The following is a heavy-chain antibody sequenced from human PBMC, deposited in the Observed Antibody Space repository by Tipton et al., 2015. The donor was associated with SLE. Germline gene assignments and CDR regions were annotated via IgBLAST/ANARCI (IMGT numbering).Heavy chain of an antibody. J-gene: IGHJ5*02. CDR1: GFTFSSYT. Sequence: GSLRLSCAASGFTFSSYTMTWVRQAPGKGLEWISFISGSSSAIYYADSVKGRFTISRDNAENSLYLQMNSLRAEDTAVYYCARGNMNWFDPWGQGTLVTVSS. V-gene: IGHV3-48*01. CDR2: ISGSSSAI. CDR3: ARGNMNWFDP.